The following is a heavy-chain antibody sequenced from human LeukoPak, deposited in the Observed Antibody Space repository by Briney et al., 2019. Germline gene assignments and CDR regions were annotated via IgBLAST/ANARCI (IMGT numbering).Heavy chain of an antibody. Sequence: ASVKVSCKASGYTFTGYYMHWVRQAPGQGLEWMGWINPNSGGTNYAQKFQGRVTMTRDTSISTAYMELSRLRSVDTAVYYCARGGSSHHNWFDPWGQGTLVTVSS. J-gene: IGHJ5*02. CDR1: GYTFTGYY. V-gene: IGHV1-2*02. CDR2: INPNSGGT. CDR3: ARGGSSHHNWFDP. D-gene: IGHD2-15*01.